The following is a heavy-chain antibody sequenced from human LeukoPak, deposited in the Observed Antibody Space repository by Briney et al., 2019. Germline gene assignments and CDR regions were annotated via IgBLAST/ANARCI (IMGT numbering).Heavy chain of an antibody. CDR3: ARLQQLVENYYYYYYMDV. D-gene: IGHD6-6*01. CDR1: GGSISSYY. CDR2: IYTSGST. Sequence: PSETLSLTCTVSGGSISSYYWSWIRQPAGKGLEWIGRIYTSGSTNYNPSLKSRVTMSVDTSKNQFSPKLSSVTAADTAVYYCARLQQLVENYYYYYYMDVWGKGTTVTVPS. V-gene: IGHV4-4*07. J-gene: IGHJ6*03.